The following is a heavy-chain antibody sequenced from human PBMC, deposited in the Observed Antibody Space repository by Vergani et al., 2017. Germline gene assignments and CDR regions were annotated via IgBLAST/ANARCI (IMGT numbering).Heavy chain of an antibody. V-gene: IGHV4-30-4*01. J-gene: IGHJ4*02. CDR1: GGSISSGDYY. CDR3: ARALGYCSSTSCYHIRYFDY. CDR2: IYYSGST. Sequence: QVQLQESGPGLVKPSQTLSLTCTVSGGSISSGDYYWSWIRQPPGKGLEWIGYIYYSGSTYYNPSLKSRVTISVDTSKNQFSLKLSSVTAADTAVYYCARALGYCSSTSCYHIRYFDYWGQGTLVTVSS. D-gene: IGHD2-2*01.